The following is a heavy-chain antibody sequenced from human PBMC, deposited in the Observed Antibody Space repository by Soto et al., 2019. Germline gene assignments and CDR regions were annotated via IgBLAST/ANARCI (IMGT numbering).Heavy chain of an antibody. D-gene: IGHD2-2*01. Sequence: PGESPKISCKGPGYSFTSYWIGWVRQMPGKGLEWMGIIYPGDSDTRYSPSYQGQVTIPAHKSISTAYVQWRSLNASDTAMYYCARQYCSSTSCYPVYYYYYGMDVWGQGTTVTVSS. CDR3: ARQYCSSTSCYPVYYYYYGMDV. J-gene: IGHJ6*02. CDR1: GYSFTSYW. V-gene: IGHV5-51*01. CDR2: IYPGDSDT.